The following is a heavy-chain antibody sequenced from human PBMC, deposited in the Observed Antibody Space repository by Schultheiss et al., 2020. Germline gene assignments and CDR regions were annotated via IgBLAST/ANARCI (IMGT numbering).Heavy chain of an antibody. CDR1: GGSISSGDYY. D-gene: IGHD2-21*01. CDR3: ARGHIVVVIAPDPVNWYFDL. Sequence: SETLSLTCTVSGGSISSGDYYWSWIRQPPGKGLEWIGYIYYSGSTYYNPSLKSRVTISVDTSKNQFSLKLSSVTAADTAVYYCARGHIVVVIAPDPVNWYFDLWGRGTLVTVSA. CDR2: IYYSGST. J-gene: IGHJ2*01. V-gene: IGHV4-30-4*01.